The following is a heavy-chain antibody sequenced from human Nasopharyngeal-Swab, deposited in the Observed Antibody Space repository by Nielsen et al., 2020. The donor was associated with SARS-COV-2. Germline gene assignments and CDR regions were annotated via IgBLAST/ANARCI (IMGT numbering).Heavy chain of an antibody. CDR3: ARRRDGSGTHYYGMDV. CDR1: GYSFTSYW. Sequence: GESLKISCKGSGYSFTSYWIGWVRQMPGKGLEWMGIIYPGDSDTRYSSSFQVQVTISADKSISTAYLQWSSLKTSDTAMYYCARRRDGSGTHYYGMDVWGQGTTVTVSS. J-gene: IGHJ6*02. CDR2: IYPGDSDT. V-gene: IGHV5-51*01. D-gene: IGHD3-10*01.